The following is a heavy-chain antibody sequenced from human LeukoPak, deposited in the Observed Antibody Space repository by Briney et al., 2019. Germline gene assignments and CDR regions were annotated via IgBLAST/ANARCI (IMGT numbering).Heavy chain of an antibody. CDR2: IKHDGSEQ. Sequence: PGGSLRLSCTASGFTFSSYSMTWVRQAPGKGLEWVANIKHDGSEQYYVDSVRGRVTISRDNAKNSVHLQMNNLRVEDTAVYLCARHNWYQFDYWGQGTLVTASS. D-gene: IGHD1-1*01. CDR1: GFTFSSYS. J-gene: IGHJ4*02. CDR3: ARHNWYQFDY. V-gene: IGHV3-7*01.